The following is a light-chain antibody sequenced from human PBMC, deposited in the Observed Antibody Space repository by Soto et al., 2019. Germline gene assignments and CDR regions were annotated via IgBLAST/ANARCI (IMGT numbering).Light chain of an antibody. V-gene: IGKV1-9*01. J-gene: IGKJ4*01. CDR3: QQLNSYPLT. Sequence: DIQLTQSPSFLSASVGDRVTIACRASQGISNSLAWYQHKPGKAPNLLIYGASILQSGVPSTFSGSGSGTEFTLTISSLQTEDFVSYYCQQLNSYPLTFGGGTKVDIK. CDR2: GAS. CDR1: QGISNS.